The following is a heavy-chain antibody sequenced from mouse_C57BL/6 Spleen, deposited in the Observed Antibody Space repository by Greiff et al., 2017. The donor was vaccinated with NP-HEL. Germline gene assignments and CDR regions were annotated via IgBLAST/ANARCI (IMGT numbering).Heavy chain of an antibody. Sequence: EVQLQQSGPELVKPGASVKISCKASGYTFTDYYMNWVKQSHGKSLEWIGDINPNNGGTSYNQKFKGKATLTVDKSSSTAYMELRSLTSEDSAVYYCARPALRWLSMDYWGQGTSVTVSS. J-gene: IGHJ4*01. CDR2: INPNNGGT. CDR3: ARPALRWLSMDY. CDR1: GYTFTDYY. V-gene: IGHV1-26*01. D-gene: IGHD2-3*01.